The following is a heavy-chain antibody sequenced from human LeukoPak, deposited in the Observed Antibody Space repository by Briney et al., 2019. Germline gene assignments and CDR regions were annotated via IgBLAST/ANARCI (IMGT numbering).Heavy chain of an antibody. J-gene: IGHJ4*02. D-gene: IGHD6-19*01. CDR1: GGSISSSSYY. CDR2: IYYSGST. CDR3: ARDPPSSGWALSYFDY. Sequence: SETLSLTCTVSGGSISSSSYYWGWIRQPPGKGLEWIGSIYYSGSTYYNPSLKSRVTISVDTSKNQFSLKLSSVTAADTAVYYCARDPPSSGWALSYFDYWGQGTLVTVSS. V-gene: IGHV4-39*07.